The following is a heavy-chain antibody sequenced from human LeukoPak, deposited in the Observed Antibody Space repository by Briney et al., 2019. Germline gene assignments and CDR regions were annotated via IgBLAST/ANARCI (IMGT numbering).Heavy chain of an antibody. J-gene: IGHJ6*03. CDR3: ARGPPPAAMPYYMDV. CDR1: GYTFTGYY. Sequence: SVKVSCKASGYTFTGYYMHWVRQAPGQGLEWMGGIIPIFGTANYAQKFQGRVTITADESTSTAYMELSSLRSEDTAMYYCARGPPPAAMPYYMDVWGKGTTVTVSS. V-gene: IGHV1-69*13. CDR2: IIPIFGTA. D-gene: IGHD2-2*01.